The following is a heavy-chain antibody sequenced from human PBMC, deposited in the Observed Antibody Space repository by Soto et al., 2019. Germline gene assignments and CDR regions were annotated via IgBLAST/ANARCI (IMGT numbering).Heavy chain of an antibody. J-gene: IGHJ4*02. D-gene: IGHD3-10*01. CDR1: GFSFSHYW. Sequence: WWSLRLSCASSGFSFSHYWMHWVRQAPGKGLVWVSRISPDGRTTTYADSVKGRFTISRDNAKSTLYLQMNSLTVEDGAVYYCADSWLPTSYWGPGTLVTVSS. CDR3: ADSWLPTSY. V-gene: IGHV3-74*01. CDR2: ISPDGRTT.